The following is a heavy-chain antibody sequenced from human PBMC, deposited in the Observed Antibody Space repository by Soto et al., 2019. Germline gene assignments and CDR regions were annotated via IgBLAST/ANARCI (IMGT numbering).Heavy chain of an antibody. Sequence: QVQLVESGGGVVQPGRSLRLSCAASGFTFSSYGMHWVRQAPGKGLEWVAVIWYDGSNKYYADSVKGRFTISRDNSKNTLYLQMNSLRAEDTAVYYCARAGIAAAGTGDYWGQGTLVTVSS. J-gene: IGHJ4*02. V-gene: IGHV3-33*01. D-gene: IGHD6-13*01. CDR3: ARAGIAAAGTGDY. CDR2: IWYDGSNK. CDR1: GFTFSSYG.